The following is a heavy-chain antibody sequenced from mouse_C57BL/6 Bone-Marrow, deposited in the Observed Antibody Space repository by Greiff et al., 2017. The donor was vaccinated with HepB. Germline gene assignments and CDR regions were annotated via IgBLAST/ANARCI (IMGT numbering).Heavy chain of an antibody. CDR3: ATYYSNSWFAY. CDR1: GYTFTSYW. Sequence: VQLQQPGAELVKPGASVKVSCKASGYTFTSYWMHWVKQRPGQGLEWIGRIHPSDSDTNYNQKFKGKATLTVDKSSSTAYMQLRSLTSEDSAVYYSATYYSNSWFAYWGQGTLVTVSA. J-gene: IGHJ3*01. CDR2: IHPSDSDT. D-gene: IGHD2-5*01. V-gene: IGHV1-74*01.